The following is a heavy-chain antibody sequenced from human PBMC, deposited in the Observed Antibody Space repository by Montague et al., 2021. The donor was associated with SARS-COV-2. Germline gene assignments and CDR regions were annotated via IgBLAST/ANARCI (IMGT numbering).Heavy chain of an antibody. CDR3: AGHPLGYCSSTSCYVG. V-gene: IGHV4-39*01. J-gene: IGHJ4*02. CDR2: IYYSGST. Sequence: SETLSLTCAISGGSFSNYYWSWIRQPPGKGLEWIGSIYYSGSTYYNPSLKSRVTISVDTSKNQFSLKLSSVTAADTAVYYCAGHPLGYCSSTSCYVGWGQGTLVTVSS. D-gene: IGHD2-2*01. CDR1: GGSFSNYY.